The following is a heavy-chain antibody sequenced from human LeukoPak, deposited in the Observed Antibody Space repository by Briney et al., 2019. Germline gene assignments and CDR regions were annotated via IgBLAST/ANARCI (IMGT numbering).Heavy chain of an antibody. D-gene: IGHD3-9*01. CDR3: AGGPSGYPPCY. CDR2: MSYDGNTK. Sequence: PGGSLRLSCAASGFTFSDYTLHWVRQAPGKGLEWVALMSYDGNTKYYADSVKGRFTVSRDNPKNTLYVQMNSLRAEDTAVYYCAGGPSGYPPCYWGPGTLVGVSS. CDR1: GFTFSDYT. J-gene: IGHJ4*02. V-gene: IGHV3-30-3*01.